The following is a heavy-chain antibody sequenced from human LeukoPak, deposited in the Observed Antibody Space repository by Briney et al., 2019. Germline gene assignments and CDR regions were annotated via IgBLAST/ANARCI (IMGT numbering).Heavy chain of an antibody. CDR3: ARDWVWSFDY. CDR2: ISSSSSTI. J-gene: IGHJ4*02. Sequence: PGGSLRLSCAASGFTFSSYEMNWVRQAPGKGLEWVSYISSSSSTIYYADSVKGRFTISRDNAKNSLYLQMNSLRAEDTAVYYCARDWVWSFDYWGQGTLVTVSS. D-gene: IGHD3-3*01. CDR1: GFTFSSYE. V-gene: IGHV3-48*01.